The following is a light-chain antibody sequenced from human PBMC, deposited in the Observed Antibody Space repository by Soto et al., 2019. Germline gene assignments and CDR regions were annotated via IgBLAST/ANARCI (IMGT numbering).Light chain of an antibody. CDR3: TSYTSSITYV. CDR2: DVT. J-gene: IGLJ1*01. Sequence: QSVLTQPASVSGSPGQSITISCTGTSSDVGGYNFVSWYQHHPGEAPKLIIYDVTNRPSGISNRFSGSKSGNTASLTISGLQAEDEADYYCTSYTSSITYVFGTGTKVTV. CDR1: SSDVGGYNF. V-gene: IGLV2-14*03.